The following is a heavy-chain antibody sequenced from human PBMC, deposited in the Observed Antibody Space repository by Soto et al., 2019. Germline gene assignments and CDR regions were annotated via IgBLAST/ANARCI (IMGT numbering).Heavy chain of an antibody. CDR1: GYSFTSYW. V-gene: IGHV5-51*01. CDR2: IYPGDSDT. D-gene: IGHD3-22*01. J-gene: IGHJ3*02. CDR3: ARPNRPRTYYYDSSGYSGAFDI. Sequence: XESLMVSCKGSGYSFTSYWIGWVRQMPGKGLEWMGIIYPGDSDTRYSPSFQGQVTISADKSISTAYLQWSSLKASDTAMYYCARPNRPRTYYYDSSGYSGAFDIWGQGRMVTVSS.